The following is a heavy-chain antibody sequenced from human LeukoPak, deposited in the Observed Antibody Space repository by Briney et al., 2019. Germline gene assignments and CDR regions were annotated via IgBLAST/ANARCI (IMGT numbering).Heavy chain of an antibody. CDR3: ARGARVIQLWLRGHFDY. D-gene: IGHD5-18*01. CDR1: GYTFTCYY. CDR2: INPNSGGT. J-gene: IGHJ4*02. V-gene: IGHV1-2*02. Sequence: ASVKVSCKASGYTFTCYYMHWVRQAPGQGLEWMGWINPNSGGTNYAQKFQGRVTMTRDTSISTAYMEPSRLRSDDTAVYYCARGARVIQLWLRGHFDYWGQGTLVTVSS.